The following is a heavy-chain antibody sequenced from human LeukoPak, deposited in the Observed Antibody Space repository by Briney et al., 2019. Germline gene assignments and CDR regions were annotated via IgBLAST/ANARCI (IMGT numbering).Heavy chain of an antibody. CDR3: AREKDLGYCSGGSCPYAFDI. J-gene: IGHJ3*02. Sequence: GGSLRLSCAASGFTFSSYAMSWVRQAPGKGLEWVSVIYSGGSTYYADSVKGRFTISRDNSKNTLYLQMNGLRAEDTAVYYCAREKDLGYCSGGSCPYAFDIWGQGTMVTVSS. D-gene: IGHD2-15*01. CDR1: GFTFSSYA. CDR2: IYSGGST. V-gene: IGHV3-53*01.